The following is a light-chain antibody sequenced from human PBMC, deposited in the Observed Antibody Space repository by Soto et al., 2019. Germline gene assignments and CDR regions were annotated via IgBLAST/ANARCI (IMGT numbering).Light chain of an antibody. J-gene: IGKJ1*01. CDR1: QSVSSNY. Sequence: VFTQSAGTLSLSPGARATLSCRASQSVSSNYLAWYQQKPGQAPRLIIYGASSRATGIPDRFSGSGCGTEYFLTTRRLEPQDFLVYYCQQYGSTYPWTFGQGTKVDIK. CDR3: QQYGSTYPWT. CDR2: GAS. V-gene: IGKV3-20*01.